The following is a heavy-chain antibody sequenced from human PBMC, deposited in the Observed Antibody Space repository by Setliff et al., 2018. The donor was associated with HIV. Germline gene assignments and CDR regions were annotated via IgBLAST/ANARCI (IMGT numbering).Heavy chain of an antibody. CDR1: GGSVSSVNYY. CDR2: IYASGST. D-gene: IGHD2-15*01. CDR3: AREPRVRGTLDF. J-gene: IGHJ4*02. Sequence: SETLSLTCSVSGGSVSSVNYYWSWIRQPAGQRLEWIGRIYASGSTNYNPSLKSRVSISVDMSQNQFSLKVTSVTAADTAVYYCAREPRVRGTLDFWGQGTLVTVSS. V-gene: IGHV4-61*02.